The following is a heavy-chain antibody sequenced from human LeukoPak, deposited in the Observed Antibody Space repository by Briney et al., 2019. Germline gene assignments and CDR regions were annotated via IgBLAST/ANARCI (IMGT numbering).Heavy chain of an antibody. Sequence: PGGCLRLSCAASGFTFSSYAMSSVRQAPGKGLGWVSAISGSGGSTYYAASVKGRFTISRGHPKNTRDLQVNSPRAGQQVIFECANTSRYSYGLLSGAFDIWGQGTMVTVSS. CDR1: GFTFSSYA. V-gene: IGHV3-23*01. J-gene: IGHJ3*02. CDR2: ISGSGGST. D-gene: IGHD5-18*01. CDR3: ANTSRYSYGLLSGAFDI.